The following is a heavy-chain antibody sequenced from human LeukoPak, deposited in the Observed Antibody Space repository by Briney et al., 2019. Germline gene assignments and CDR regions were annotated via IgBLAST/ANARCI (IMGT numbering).Heavy chain of an antibody. CDR3: ATARNFRFEY. CDR2: MNGEGTTI. J-gene: IGHJ4*02. CDR1: GLTFRTTW. V-gene: IGHV3-74*01. Sequence: GGSLRLSCATSGLTFRTTWMHWVRQAPGKGLMWVSRMNGEGTTIDYADSVKGRFTVSRDYGKNTLFLQMNNLRTEDTALYFCATARNFRFEYWGQGSLVIVSA. D-gene: IGHD1-7*01.